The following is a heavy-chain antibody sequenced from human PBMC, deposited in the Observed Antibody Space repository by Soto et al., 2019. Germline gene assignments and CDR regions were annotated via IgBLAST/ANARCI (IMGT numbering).Heavy chain of an antibody. Sequence: PGGSLRLSCAASGFTFSDYYMSWIRQAPGKGLEWVSYISSSSSYTNYADSVKGRFTISRDNAKNSLYLQMNSLRAEDTAVYYCARDKPILRSSGWYDDYYYYGMDVWGQGTTVTVSS. CDR1: GFTFSDYY. J-gene: IGHJ6*02. V-gene: IGHV3-11*05. CDR2: ISSSSSYT. D-gene: IGHD6-19*01. CDR3: ARDKPILRSSGWYDDYYYYGMDV.